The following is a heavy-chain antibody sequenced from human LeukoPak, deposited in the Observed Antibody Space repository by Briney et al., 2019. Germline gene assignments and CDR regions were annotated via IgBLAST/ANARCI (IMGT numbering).Heavy chain of an antibody. CDR1: GGSFSGYY. Sequence: PSETLSLTCAVSGGSFSGYYWSWIRQPPGKGLEWIGEINHSGSTNYNPSLKSRVTISVDTSKNQFSLKLSSVTAADTAVYYCARANYDSSGFGAFDIWGQGTMVTVSS. J-gene: IGHJ3*02. CDR3: ARANYDSSGFGAFDI. V-gene: IGHV4-34*01. CDR2: INHSGST. D-gene: IGHD3-22*01.